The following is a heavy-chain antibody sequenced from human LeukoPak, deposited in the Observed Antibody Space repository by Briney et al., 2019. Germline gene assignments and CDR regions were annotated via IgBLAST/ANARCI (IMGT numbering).Heavy chain of an antibody. CDR3: ASDSRGFYFGCNY. CDR2: IYSGGST. CDR1: GFTVINNY. J-gene: IGHJ4*02. V-gene: IGHV3-66*01. D-gene: IGHD2/OR15-2a*01. Sequence: GGSLRLSCAASGFTVINNYMSWVRQAPGKGLEWVSVIYSGGSTYYADSVKGRFTISRDNSKNTLHLQMNSLRAEDTAVYYCASDSRGFYFGCNYWGQGTLVTVSS.